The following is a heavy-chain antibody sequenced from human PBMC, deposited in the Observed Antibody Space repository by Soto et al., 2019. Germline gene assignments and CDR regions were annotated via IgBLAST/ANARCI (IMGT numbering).Heavy chain of an antibody. J-gene: IGHJ3*01. Sequence: EVQLLESGGGLVQPGGSLRLSCAASGFTFSSYAMSWVRRAPGKGLEWISYISGPGSTIKYADSVQGRFIVSRDNANGSLHLQMNNLRDDDTAVYYCARDGCSSASCYTYIRAFDVWGQGTEVSVSS. D-gene: IGHD2-2*02. CDR2: ISGPGSTI. CDR1: GFTFSSYA. CDR3: ARDGCSSASCYTYIRAFDV. V-gene: IGHV3-48*02.